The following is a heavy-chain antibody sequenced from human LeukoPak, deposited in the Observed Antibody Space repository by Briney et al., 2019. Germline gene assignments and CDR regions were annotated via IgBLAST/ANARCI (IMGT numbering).Heavy chain of an antibody. J-gene: IGHJ4*02. D-gene: IGHD2-2*01. V-gene: IGHV3-20*04. CDR2: INWSGGST. CDR1: GFALDEHG. Sequence: GALRLSCTASGFALDEHGMSWVRQVPGKGLEWVSGINWSGGSTGYADPLRGRFTFSRDNAKNSLYLQMDSLRAEDTALYYCARAPITSPFYFDYWGQGTLVTVSS. CDR3: ARAPITSPFYFDY.